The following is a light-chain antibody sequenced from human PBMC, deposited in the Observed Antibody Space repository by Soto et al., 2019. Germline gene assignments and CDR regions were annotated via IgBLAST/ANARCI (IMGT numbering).Light chain of an antibody. J-gene: IGKJ1*01. CDR1: HSVSSS. Sequence: EIVMTQSPATLSVSPGERATLSCRASHSVSSSLAWYQQKPGQAPRLLIYGASTRATGIPARFSGSGSGTEFTLTISSLQSEDFAVYYCQQYSDWRPKFGQGTKVDIK. CDR2: GAS. CDR3: QQYSDWRPK. V-gene: IGKV3-15*01.